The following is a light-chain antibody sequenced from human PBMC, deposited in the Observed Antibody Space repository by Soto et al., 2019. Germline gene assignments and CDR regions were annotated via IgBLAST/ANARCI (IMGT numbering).Light chain of an antibody. CDR1: QDITRW. CDR3: QQANSFPHT. CDR2: ATS. Sequence: DIQMTQSPSSMSASVGDRVTITCRASQDITRWLAWYQQKPGKAPKLLIYATSSLQSGVPSRFSGSGSGTDFTLTISSLQPEDFATYYCQQANSFPHTLGGGTRVEIK. J-gene: IGKJ4*01. V-gene: IGKV1-12*01.